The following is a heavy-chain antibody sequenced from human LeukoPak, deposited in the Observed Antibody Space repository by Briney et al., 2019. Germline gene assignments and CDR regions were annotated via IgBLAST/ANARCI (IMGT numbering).Heavy chain of an antibody. CDR3: AHRVGGVGSKGNFDY. V-gene: IGHV2-5*01. J-gene: IGHJ4*02. Sequence: ESGPTLVNPTQTLTLTCTFSGFSLSTSGVGVGWIRQLPGKALEWLALIYWNDDKRYSPSLKSRLTITKDTSKNQVVLTMTNMDPVDTATYYCAHRVGGVGSKGNFDYWGQGTLVTVSS. D-gene: IGHD1-26*01. CDR2: IYWNDDK. CDR1: GFSLSTSGVG.